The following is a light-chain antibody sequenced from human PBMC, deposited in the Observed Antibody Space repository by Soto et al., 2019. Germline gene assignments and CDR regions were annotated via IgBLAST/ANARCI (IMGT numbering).Light chain of an antibody. CDR1: QSIDSW. J-gene: IGKJ1*01. V-gene: IGKV1-39*01. CDR3: QQSYSTPGT. Sequence: DIQMTQSPSTLSSSVGDRVTITCRASQSIDSWLAWDQQKPGKAPKLLTYAASTLQSGVPSRFSGSGSGTDFTLTISSLQPEDFATYYCQQSYSTPGTFGQGTKVDIK. CDR2: AAS.